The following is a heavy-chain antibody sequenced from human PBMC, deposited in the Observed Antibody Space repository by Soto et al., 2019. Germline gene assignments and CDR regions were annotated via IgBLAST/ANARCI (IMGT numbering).Heavy chain of an antibody. CDR2: IYHSGST. V-gene: IGHV4-4*02. D-gene: IGHD4-4*01. Sequence: QVQLQESGPGLVKPSGTLSLTCAVSGGSISSSNWWSWVRQPPGKGLEWIGEIYHSGSTNYTPPRIRGVTISVDKSKHQFALKLSSVTGADTAVYYCASLGTTVTTFDYWGQGTLVTVSS. CDR3: ASLGTTVTTFDY. J-gene: IGHJ4*02. CDR1: GGSISSSNW.